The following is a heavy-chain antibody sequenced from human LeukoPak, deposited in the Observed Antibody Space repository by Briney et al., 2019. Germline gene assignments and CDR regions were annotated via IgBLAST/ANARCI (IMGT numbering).Heavy chain of an antibody. V-gene: IGHV3-53*01. J-gene: IGHJ4*02. Sequence: GGSLRLSCAASGFTVSSNYMTWVRQAPGKGLEWVSVIYSGGSTYYADSVKGRFTISRDNSKNTLYLQMNSLRAEDTAVYYCARYDRSGYSPYFDHWGQGTLVTVSS. D-gene: IGHD3-22*01. CDR1: GFTVSSNY. CDR2: IYSGGST. CDR3: ARYDRSGYSPYFDH.